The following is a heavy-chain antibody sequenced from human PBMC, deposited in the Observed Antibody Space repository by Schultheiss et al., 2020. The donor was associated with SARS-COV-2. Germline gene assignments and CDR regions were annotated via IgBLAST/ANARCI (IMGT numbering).Heavy chain of an antibody. V-gene: IGHV4-59*12. J-gene: IGHJ4*02. CDR1: GGSISSYY. CDR3: VRGGSGWYQFDS. Sequence: SETLSLTCTVSGGSISSYYWSWIRQPPGKGLEWIGYIYYSGSTNYNPSLKSRVTMSVDTSKNQLSLKLSSVTAADTAVYYCVRGGSGWYQFDSWGQGTQVTVSS. CDR2: IYYSGST. D-gene: IGHD6-19*01.